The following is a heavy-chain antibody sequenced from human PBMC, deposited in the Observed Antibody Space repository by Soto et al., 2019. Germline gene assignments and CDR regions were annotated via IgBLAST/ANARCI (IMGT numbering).Heavy chain of an antibody. CDR1: GYTFTSYA. CDR3: AGVGSRVRGVIIQNYYYYGMDV. J-gene: IGHJ6*02. CDR2: INAGNGNT. V-gene: IGHV1-3*01. Sequence: GASVKVSCKASGYTFTSYAMHWVRQAPGQRLEWMGWINAGNGNTKYSQKFQGRVTITRDTSASTAYMELSSLRSEDTAVYYCAGVGSRVRGVIIQNYYYYGMDVWGQGTTVTVSS. D-gene: IGHD3-10*02.